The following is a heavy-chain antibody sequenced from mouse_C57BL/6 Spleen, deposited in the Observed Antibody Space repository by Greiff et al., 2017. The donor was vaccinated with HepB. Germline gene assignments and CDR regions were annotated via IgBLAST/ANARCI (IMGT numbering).Heavy chain of an antibody. CDR2: ISSGGSYT. CDR1: GFTFSSYG. CDR3: ARVYDGYCAWFAY. J-gene: IGHJ3*01. Sequence: EVNVVESGGDLVKPGGSLKLSCAASGFTFSSYGMSWVRQTPDKRLEWVATISSGGSYTYYPDSVKGRFTISRDNAKNTLYLQMSSLKSEDTAMYYCARVYDGYCAWFAYWGQGTLVTVSA. V-gene: IGHV5-6*01. D-gene: IGHD2-3*01.